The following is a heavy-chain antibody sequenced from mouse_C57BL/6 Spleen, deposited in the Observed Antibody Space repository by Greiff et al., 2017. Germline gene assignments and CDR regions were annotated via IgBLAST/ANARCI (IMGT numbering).Heavy chain of an antibody. V-gene: IGHV1-80*01. J-gene: IGHJ2*01. CDR1: GYAFSSYW. D-gene: IGHD3-3*01. CDR2: IYPGDGDT. Sequence: QVQLQQSGAELVKPGASVKISCKASGYAFSSYWMNWVKQRPGKGLEWIGQIYPGDGDTNNNGKFKGKATLTADKSSSTAYMQLSILTSEDSAVYFCARLGQDYFDYWGQGTTLTVSS. CDR3: ARLGQDYFDY.